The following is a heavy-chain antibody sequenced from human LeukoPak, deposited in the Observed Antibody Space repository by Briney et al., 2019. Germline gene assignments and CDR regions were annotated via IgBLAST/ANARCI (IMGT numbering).Heavy chain of an antibody. Sequence: GESLKISCKGSGYSFTSYWIGWVRQMPGKGLEWMGIIYPGDSDTRYSPSFQGQVTISADKSISTAYLQWSSLKASDTAMYYCARLFYYDILSLYGMDVWGQGTTVTVSS. J-gene: IGHJ6*02. CDR1: GYSFTSYW. V-gene: IGHV5-51*01. CDR2: IYPGDSDT. D-gene: IGHD3-9*01. CDR3: ARLFYYDILSLYGMDV.